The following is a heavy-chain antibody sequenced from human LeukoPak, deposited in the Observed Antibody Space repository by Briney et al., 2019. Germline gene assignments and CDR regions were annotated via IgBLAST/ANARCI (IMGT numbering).Heavy chain of an antibody. Sequence: ASVKVSCKASGYISSNDYIHWVRQAPGQGLEWMGRINPSSGGTNYAQKFQGTVTMTRDTSISTAYMELSRLRSDDTAVYYCARKPEGMDVWGQGTTVTVSS. J-gene: IGHJ6*02. V-gene: IGHV1-2*06. CDR2: INPSSGGT. CDR3: ARKPEGMDV. CDR1: GYISSNDY. D-gene: IGHD1-14*01.